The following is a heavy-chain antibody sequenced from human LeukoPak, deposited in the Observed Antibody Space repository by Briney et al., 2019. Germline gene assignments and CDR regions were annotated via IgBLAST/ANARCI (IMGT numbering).Heavy chain of an antibody. J-gene: IGHJ3*02. CDR1: GCSISSYY. D-gene: IGHD5-18*01. CDR3: ARGQLWYGTDAFDI. V-gene: IGHV4-4*07. Sequence: SETLSLTCTVSGCSISSYYWSWVRQPAGKGLEWIGRIYTSGSTNHNPSLKSRVTMSVETSTNQSSLKLSSVTAVDTAVYYCARGQLWYGTDAFDICGQGKMVTVSS. CDR2: IYTSGST.